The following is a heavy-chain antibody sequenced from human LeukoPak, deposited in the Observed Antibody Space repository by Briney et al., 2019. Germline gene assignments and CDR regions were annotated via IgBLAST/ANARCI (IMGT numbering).Heavy chain of an antibody. D-gene: IGHD7-27*01. V-gene: IGHV3-23*01. CDR2: ISGSGGST. Sequence: SGGSLRLPCAASGFTFSSYAMSWVRQAPGKGLEWVSAISGSGGSTYYADSVKGRFTISRDNSKNTLYLQMNSLRAEDTAVYYCATSLGPLTEYWGQGTLVTVSS. CDR1: GFTFSSYA. J-gene: IGHJ4*02. CDR3: ATSLGPLTEY.